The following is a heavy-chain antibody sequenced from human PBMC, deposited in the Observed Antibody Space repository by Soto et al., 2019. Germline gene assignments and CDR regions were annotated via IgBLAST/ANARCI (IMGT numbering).Heavy chain of an antibody. CDR2: MFYRGSN. D-gene: IGHD3-22*01. J-gene: IGHJ4*02. Sequence: SETLSLTCTVSGDSISNYDWSWIRQTPGKGLEWIGHMFYRGSNKYNPSLQSRVTISVDTSKNQFSLRLSSVTAADTAVYYCARVTRDYFDSSGCFDYWGQGTLVTVSS. CDR3: ARVTRDYFDSSGCFDY. CDR1: GDSISNYD. V-gene: IGHV4-59*01.